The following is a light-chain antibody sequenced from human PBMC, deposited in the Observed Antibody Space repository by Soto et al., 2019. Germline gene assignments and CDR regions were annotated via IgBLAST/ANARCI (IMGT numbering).Light chain of an antibody. Sequence: DIQMTQSPSSLSASVGDRVTITCRASQDISNYLNWYQQRPGKAPKLLIYDASNLERGVPSRFSGTRSGTHFTFAITSLLPEDDATYYCQQFDSLPITFGQGTLLEI. CDR3: QQFDSLPIT. CDR2: DAS. J-gene: IGKJ5*01. V-gene: IGKV1-33*01. CDR1: QDISNY.